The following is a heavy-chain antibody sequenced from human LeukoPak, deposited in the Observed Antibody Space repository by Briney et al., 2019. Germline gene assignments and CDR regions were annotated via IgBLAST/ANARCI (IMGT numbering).Heavy chain of an antibody. V-gene: IGHV1-2*02. J-gene: IGHJ4*02. Sequence: RXAXGQGLEWMGWINPNSGYTSYAQKFQGRVTMTRDTSLSTTYMELTRLRSDDTAVYYCARDQNYWGQGTLVTVSS. CDR3: ARDQNY. CDR2: INPNSGYT.